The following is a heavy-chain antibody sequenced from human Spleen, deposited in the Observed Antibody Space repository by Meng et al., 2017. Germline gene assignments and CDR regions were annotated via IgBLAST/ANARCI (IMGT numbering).Heavy chain of an antibody. V-gene: IGHV1-18*01. D-gene: IGHD4-17*01. Sequence: MLQCGAEVKNPWAPGKVSSKGSGYTFTSYGISVVRQAPGQGLEWMGWISAYNGNTNYAQNLQGRVTMTTDTSTSTAYMELRSLRSDDTAVYYCARDLVTTVTTFDYWGQGTLVTVSS. CDR3: ARDLVTTVTTFDY. J-gene: IGHJ4*02. CDR1: GYTFTSYG. CDR2: ISAYNGNT.